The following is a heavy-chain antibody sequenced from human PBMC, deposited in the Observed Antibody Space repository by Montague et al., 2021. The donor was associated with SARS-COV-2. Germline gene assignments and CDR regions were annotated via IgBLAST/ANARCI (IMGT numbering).Heavy chain of an antibody. Sequence: SETLSLTCTVSGGSISSSSYYWGWIRQPPRKGLEWIGSIYYSGSTYYNPSLKSRVTISVDTSKNQFSLKLSSVTAADTAVYYCASPGVYCDSSGLIGFDYWGQGTLVTVSS. D-gene: IGHD3-22*01. V-gene: IGHV4-39*01. CDR3: ASPGVYCDSSGLIGFDY. J-gene: IGHJ4*02. CDR1: GGSISSSSYY. CDR2: IYYSGST.